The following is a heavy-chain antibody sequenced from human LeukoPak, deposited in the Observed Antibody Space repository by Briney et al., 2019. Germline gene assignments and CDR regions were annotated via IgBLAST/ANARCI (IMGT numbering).Heavy chain of an antibody. CDR3: AREIEQLAASWFDP. Sequence: SETLSLTCTVSGSSISSYYWSWIRQPPGKGLEWIGYIYTSGSTNYNPSLKSRVTISVDTSKNQFSLKLSSVTAADTAVYYCAREIEQLAASWFDPWGQGTLVTVSS. V-gene: IGHV4-4*09. CDR1: GSSISSYY. CDR2: IYTSGST. D-gene: IGHD6-6*01. J-gene: IGHJ5*02.